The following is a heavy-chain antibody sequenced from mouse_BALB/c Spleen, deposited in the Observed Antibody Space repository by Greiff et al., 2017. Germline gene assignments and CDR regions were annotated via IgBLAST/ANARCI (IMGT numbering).Heavy chain of an antibody. Sequence: VQLQQSGAELVKPGASVKLSCKASGYTFTSYYMYWVKQRPGQGLEWIGGINPSNGGTNFNEKFKSKATLTVDKSSSTAYMQLSSLTSEDSAVYYCTRSGGNVYYYAMDYWGQGTSVTVSS. CDR2: INPSNGGT. J-gene: IGHJ4*01. D-gene: IGHD2-1*01. CDR1: GYTFTSYY. V-gene: IGHV1S81*02. CDR3: TRSGGNVYYYAMDY.